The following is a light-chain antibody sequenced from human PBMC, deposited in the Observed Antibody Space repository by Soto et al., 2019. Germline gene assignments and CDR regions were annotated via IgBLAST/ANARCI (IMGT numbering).Light chain of an antibody. V-gene: IGKV3-20*01. J-gene: IGKJ1*01. CDR3: QQYGSSPWT. CDR2: GAS. Sequence: EIVLTQSPGTQSLSPGERGPLSCRASQSVSSSYLAWYQQKPGQAPRLLIYGASSRATGIPDRFSGSGSGTDFTLTISRLEPEDFAVYYCQQYGSSPWTFGQGTKVDIK. CDR1: QSVSSSY.